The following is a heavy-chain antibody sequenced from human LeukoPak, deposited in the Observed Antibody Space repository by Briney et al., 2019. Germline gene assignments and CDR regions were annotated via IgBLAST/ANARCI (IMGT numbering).Heavy chain of an antibody. CDR1: GGSISSGGYY. CDR2: INHSGST. D-gene: IGHD3-10*01. Sequence: PSETLSLTCTVSGGSISSGGYYWSWIRQHPGKGLEWIGEINHSGSTNYNPSLKSRVTISVDTSKNQFSLKLSSVTAADTAVYYCARHDYQYYYGSGIYYWGQGTLVTVSS. V-gene: IGHV4-39*01. J-gene: IGHJ4*02. CDR3: ARHDYQYYYGSGIYY.